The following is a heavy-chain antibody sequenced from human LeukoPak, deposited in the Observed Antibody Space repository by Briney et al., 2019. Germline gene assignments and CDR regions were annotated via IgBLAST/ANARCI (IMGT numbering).Heavy chain of an antibody. Sequence: GESLKISCKGSGYSINNYWIGWVRQMPGKGLEWMGIIYPADSDIRYSPSFQGQVTISADKSISTAYLQWSSLKASDTAMYYCARQEYCSGGSCYTRFDPWGQGTLVTVSS. CDR1: GYSINNYW. CDR2: IYPADSDI. V-gene: IGHV5-51*01. D-gene: IGHD2-15*01. J-gene: IGHJ5*02. CDR3: ARQEYCSGGSCYTRFDP.